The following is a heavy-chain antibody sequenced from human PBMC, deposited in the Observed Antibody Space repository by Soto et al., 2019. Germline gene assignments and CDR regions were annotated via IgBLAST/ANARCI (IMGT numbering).Heavy chain of an antibody. D-gene: IGHD3-9*01. CDR1: GFTFSSYS. J-gene: IGHJ4*02. Sequence: GGSLRLSCAASGFTFSSYSMNWVRQAPGKGLEWVSYISSSSSTIYYADSVKGRFTISRDNAKNSLYLQMNSLRAEDTAVYYCARDYDILTGYYMTHYFDYWGQGTLVTVSS. CDR3: ARDYDILTGYYMTHYFDY. CDR2: ISSSSSTI. V-gene: IGHV3-48*01.